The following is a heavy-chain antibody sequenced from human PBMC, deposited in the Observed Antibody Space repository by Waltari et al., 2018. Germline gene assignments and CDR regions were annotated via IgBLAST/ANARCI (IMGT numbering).Heavy chain of an antibody. V-gene: IGHV3-23*01. CDR2: ISGSGGST. CDR3: AKSHYYDSSRGFDY. CDR1: GFTFSSYA. D-gene: IGHD3-22*01. J-gene: IGHJ4*02. Sequence: EVQLLESGGGLVQPGGSLRLSCADSGFTFSSYALSWFRPAPGKGLEWVSAISGSGGSTYYADSVKGRFTISRDNSKNTLYLQMNSLRAEDTAVYYCAKSHYYDSSRGFDYWGQGTLVTVSS.